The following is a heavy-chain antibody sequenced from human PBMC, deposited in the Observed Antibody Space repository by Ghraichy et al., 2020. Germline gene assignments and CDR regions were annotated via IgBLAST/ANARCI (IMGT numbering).Heavy chain of an antibody. CDR1: GGAISSGGYY. Sequence: LSRTCTVSGGAISSGGYYWSWIRQRPGKGLEWIGYTFHSGNTYYNPSLRSRVTISADTSKNQFSLRVSSVTAADTAVYYCAKDHSSTPGQMDVWGQGTTVTVSS. D-gene: IGHD6-19*01. CDR3: AKDHSSTPGQMDV. V-gene: IGHV4-31*03. J-gene: IGHJ6*02. CDR2: TFHSGNT.